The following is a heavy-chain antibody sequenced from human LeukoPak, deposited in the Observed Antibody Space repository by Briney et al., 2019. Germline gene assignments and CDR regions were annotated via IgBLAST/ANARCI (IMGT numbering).Heavy chain of an antibody. CDR3: ARGPSSGWYETTNWFDP. Sequence: SETLSLTCTVSGGSIGSSSYYWGWIRQPPGKGLEWIGSIYYSGSTYYNPSLKSRVTISVDTSKNQFSLKLSSVTAADTAVYYCARGPSSGWYETTNWFDPWGQGTLVTVSS. V-gene: IGHV4-39*01. D-gene: IGHD6-19*01. CDR2: IYYSGST. CDR1: GGSIGSSSYY. J-gene: IGHJ5*02.